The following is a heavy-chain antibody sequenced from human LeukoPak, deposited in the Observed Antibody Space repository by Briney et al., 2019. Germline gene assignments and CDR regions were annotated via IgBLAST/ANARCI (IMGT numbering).Heavy chain of an antibody. CDR1: GFTFSDHY. Sequence: GGSLRLSCAASGFTFSDHYMDWVRQAPGKGLEWVGRTRNEANSYTTEYAASVKGRFTISRDDSKNSLYLQMNSLKTEDTAVYYCARNFWKGASKDAFDIWGQGTMVTVSS. V-gene: IGHV3-72*01. J-gene: IGHJ3*02. CDR2: TRNEANSYTT. CDR3: ARNFWKGASKDAFDI. D-gene: IGHD3-3*01.